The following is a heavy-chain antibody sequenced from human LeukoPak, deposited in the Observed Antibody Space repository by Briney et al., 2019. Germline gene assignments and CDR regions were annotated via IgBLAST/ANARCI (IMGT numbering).Heavy chain of an antibody. V-gene: IGHV3-30*03. CDR1: GFTFSSYG. CDR3: ARVGFDYDFWSGPFDY. CDR2: ISYDGSNK. D-gene: IGHD3-3*01. Sequence: PGRSLRLSCAASGFTFSSYGMHWVRQAPGKGLEWVAVISYDGSNKYYADSVKGRFTISRDNSKNTLYLQMNSLRAEDTAVYYCARVGFDYDFWSGPFDYWGQGTLVTVSS. J-gene: IGHJ4*02.